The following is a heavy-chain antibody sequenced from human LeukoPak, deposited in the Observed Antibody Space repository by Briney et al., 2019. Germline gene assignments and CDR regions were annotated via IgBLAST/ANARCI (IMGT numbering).Heavy chain of an antibody. V-gene: IGHV3-30*04. CDR2: ISYDGSNK. Sequence: GGSLRLSCAASGFTFSSYAMHWVRQAPGKGLEWVAVISYDGSNKYYADSVKGRFTISRDNSKNTLYLQMNSLRAEDTAVYYCAKGIFAYCSSTSCYFSFDYWGQGTLVTVPS. CDR1: GFTFSSYA. J-gene: IGHJ4*02. D-gene: IGHD2-2*01. CDR3: AKGIFAYCSSTSCYFSFDY.